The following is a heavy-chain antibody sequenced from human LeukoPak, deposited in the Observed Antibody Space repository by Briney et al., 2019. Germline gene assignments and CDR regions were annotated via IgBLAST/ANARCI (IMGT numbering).Heavy chain of an antibody. D-gene: IGHD6-6*01. CDR3: ARQIRSSSVFDY. CDR2: ISSRSSYI. CDR1: GFTFSSYP. J-gene: IGHJ4*02. V-gene: IGHV3-21*01. Sequence: GGSLRLSCAASGFTFSSYPMHWVRQAPGKGLEWVSSISSRSSYIYYADSVKGRFTISRDNAKNSLYLQMNSLRAEDTAVYYCARQIRSSSVFDYWGQGTLVTVSS.